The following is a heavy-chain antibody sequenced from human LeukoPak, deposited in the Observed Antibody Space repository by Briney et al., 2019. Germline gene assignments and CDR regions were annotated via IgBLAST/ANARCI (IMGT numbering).Heavy chain of an antibody. CDR3: ARSYRRGAITMLRGVANRGAFDI. Sequence: GGSLRLSCAAFGFTFSSYWMHWVRHAPGKGLVWVSRINSDGSSTSYADSVKGRFTISRDNAKNTLYLQMSSLRAEDTAVYYCARSYRRGAITMLRGVANRGAFDIWGQGTMVTVSS. CDR1: GFTFSSYW. CDR2: INSDGSST. D-gene: IGHD3-10*01. J-gene: IGHJ3*02. V-gene: IGHV3-74*01.